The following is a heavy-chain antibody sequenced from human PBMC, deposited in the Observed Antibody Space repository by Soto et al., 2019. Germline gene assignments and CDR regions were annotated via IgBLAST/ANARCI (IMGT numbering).Heavy chain of an antibody. J-gene: IGHJ4*02. V-gene: IGHV5-51*01. Sequence: LGEALKIRWKGSGNRFASHWVAWVRQMPEKGLEWIGTIYPGDSDTKYSPAFRGQVTIPADTSVSTAYLQWRSLEATDSAIYYCARYSGSYWHYLDFWGQGTLVTVSS. CDR1: GNRFASHW. CDR3: ARYSGSYWHYLDF. CDR2: IYPGDSDT. D-gene: IGHD1-26*01.